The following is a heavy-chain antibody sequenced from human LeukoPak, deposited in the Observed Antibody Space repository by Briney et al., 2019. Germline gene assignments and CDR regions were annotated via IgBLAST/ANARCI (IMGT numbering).Heavy chain of an antibody. V-gene: IGHV3-43D*03. D-gene: IGHD6-19*01. CDR2: ITWDGGST. CDR1: GFTFGEYG. Sequence: GGSLRLSCVGSGFTFGEYGMHWVRQVPGKGLEWVSHITWDGGSTYYPGSVKDRFTISRDNSKNSLYLQMNSLGAEDTALYYCAKDIHIGHGSGWPESWGQGTLVTVSS. CDR3: AKDIHIGHGSGWPES. J-gene: IGHJ5*02.